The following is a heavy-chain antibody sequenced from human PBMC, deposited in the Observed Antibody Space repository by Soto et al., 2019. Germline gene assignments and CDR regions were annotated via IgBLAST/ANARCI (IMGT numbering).Heavy chain of an antibody. V-gene: IGHV3-33*01. CDR3: ARVIAAAGPLYY. J-gene: IGHJ4*02. D-gene: IGHD6-13*01. Sequence: GGSLRLSCAASGFTFSSYSMHWVRQAPGKGLEWVAVIWYDGSNKYYADSVKGRFTISRDNSKNTLYLQMNSLRAEDTAVYYCARVIAAAGPLYYWGQGTLVTVSS. CDR2: IWYDGSNK. CDR1: GFTFSSYS.